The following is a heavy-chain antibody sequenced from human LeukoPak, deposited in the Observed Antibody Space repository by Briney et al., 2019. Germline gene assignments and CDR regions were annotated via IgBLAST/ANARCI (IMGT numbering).Heavy chain of an antibody. CDR2: IYYSGST. CDR3: ARAPSARIAVAGTSGNWFDP. Sequence: KSSETLSLTCTVSGGSISSSSYYWGWIRQPPGKGLEWIGSIYYSGSTYYNPSLKSRVTISVDTSKNQFSLKLSSVTAADTAVYYCARAPSARIAVAGTSGNWFDPWGQGTLVTVSS. V-gene: IGHV4-39*07. D-gene: IGHD6-19*01. J-gene: IGHJ5*02. CDR1: GGSISSSSYY.